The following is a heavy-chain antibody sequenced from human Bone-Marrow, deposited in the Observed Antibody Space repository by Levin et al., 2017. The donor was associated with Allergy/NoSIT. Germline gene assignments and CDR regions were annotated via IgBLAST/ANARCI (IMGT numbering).Heavy chain of an antibody. D-gene: IGHD2-8*01. V-gene: IGHV1-69*08. Sequence: ASVKVSCKASGGSFSTYTFTWVRQTPGQGLEWMGKIVPIVGRLDYAQQFQDRVTMTADTSTSTVYMELRGLRSEDTALYFCARERCNYGGFYYGLDVWGQGTTVTVSS. J-gene: IGHJ6*02. CDR3: ARERCNYGGFYYGLDV. CDR2: IVPIVGRL. CDR1: GGSFSTYT.